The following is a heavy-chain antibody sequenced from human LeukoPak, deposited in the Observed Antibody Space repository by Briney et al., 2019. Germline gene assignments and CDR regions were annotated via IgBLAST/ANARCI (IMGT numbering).Heavy chain of an antibody. D-gene: IGHD6-19*01. V-gene: IGHV1-46*01. CDR2: INPSGGST. Sequence: ASVRVSCKASVYTLTSFYIHWVRQAPGQGLEWMGIINPSGGSTSYAQKFQGRVNMTSDTSTRTVYMELSSLSSEDTDVSYCANEAGTPMAPFDYWGQGTLVTVSS. CDR3: ANEAGTPMAPFDY. CDR1: VYTLTSFY. J-gene: IGHJ4*02.